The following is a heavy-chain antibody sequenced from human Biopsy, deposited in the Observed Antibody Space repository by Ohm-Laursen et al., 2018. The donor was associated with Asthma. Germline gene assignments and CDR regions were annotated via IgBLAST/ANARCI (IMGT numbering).Heavy chain of an antibody. D-gene: IGHD1-14*01. Sequence: TQTLTLTCTFSGFSLTTGGVGLGWIRQPPGKALEWLALVYWDDSKRYSPSLKSRLAITKDTSKNQVVLRMTNMDPADTATYYCARVIRNLQLWNWSLDLWGRGTLVTVSS. CDR1: GFSLTTGGVG. CDR3: ARVIRNLQLWNWSLDL. V-gene: IGHV2-5*02. J-gene: IGHJ2*01. CDR2: VYWDDSK.